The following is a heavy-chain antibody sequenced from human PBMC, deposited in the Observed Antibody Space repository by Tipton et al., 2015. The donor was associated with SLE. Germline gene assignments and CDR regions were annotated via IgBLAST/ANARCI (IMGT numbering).Heavy chain of an antibody. V-gene: IGHV4-59*12. CDR1: GGSIGTDY. CDR3: ARDEYRYDATGYHLLGHFDF. Sequence: TLSLTCTVSGGSIGTDYWSWIRQPPGKGLEWIGYIYYGGSTNYNPSLKSRVTISVDTSKNQFSLKLSSVTAADTAVYYCARDEYRYDATGYHLLGHFDFWGQGTLVTVSS. CDR2: IYYGGST. D-gene: IGHD3-22*01. J-gene: IGHJ4*02.